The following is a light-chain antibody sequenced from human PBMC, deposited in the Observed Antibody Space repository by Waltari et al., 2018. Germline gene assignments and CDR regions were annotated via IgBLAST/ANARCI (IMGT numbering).Light chain of an antibody. Sequence: IQITQSPSFLSASVGDRVTITCPATQDINNFLNWYQQKPGRAPSPLIYAASNLETGVTSRFSGSGSGTHFTLTISSLQTEDSATYYCQQYDTLPPSFGGGTKVEI. V-gene: IGKV1-33*01. J-gene: IGKJ4*01. CDR2: AAS. CDR3: QQYDTLPPS. CDR1: QDINNF.